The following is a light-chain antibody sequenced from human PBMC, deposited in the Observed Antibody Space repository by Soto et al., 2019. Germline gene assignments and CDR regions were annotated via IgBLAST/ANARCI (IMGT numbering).Light chain of an antibody. V-gene: IGLV3-21*02. J-gene: IGLJ2*01. CDR3: QVWDSSSDPHAV. CDR2: DDS. CDR1: NIGSKS. Sequence: SYELTQPPSVSVAPGQTARITCGGSNIGSKSVHWYQQKAGQAPVLVVYDDSDRPSGIPERFSGSNSGNTATLTICRVEAGHEADYYCQVWDSSSDPHAVFGGGTKLTVL.